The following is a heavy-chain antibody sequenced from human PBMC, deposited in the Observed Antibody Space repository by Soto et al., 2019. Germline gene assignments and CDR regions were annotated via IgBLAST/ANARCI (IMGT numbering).Heavy chain of an antibody. CDR2: FIPIFGPA. Sequence: QVQLVQSGADVKKPGSSVKVSCKTSGGTFSKFAFTWVRQAPGQGLEWMGGFIPIFGPANYAQKFQGRLTIIADESTSTAYMELSSLTSEDTAVYYCGSLTRLGFFGIENWGQGTLVTVSS. V-gene: IGHV1-69*01. D-gene: IGHD3-3*01. CDR1: GGTFSKFA. J-gene: IGHJ4*02. CDR3: GSLTRLGFFGIEN.